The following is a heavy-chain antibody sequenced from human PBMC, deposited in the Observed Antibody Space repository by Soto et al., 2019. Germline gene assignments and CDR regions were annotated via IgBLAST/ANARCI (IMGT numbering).Heavy chain of an antibody. Sequence: QVHLVQSGAEVKKPGASVKVSCKGSGYAFTTYGITWVQQAPGQGLEWMGWISAHNGNTNYAQKLQGRVTVTRDTSTSTAYMELRSLRSDDTAVYYCARGRYGDYWGQGALATVSS. CDR2: ISAHNGNT. D-gene: IGHD1-1*01. CDR1: GYAFTTYG. V-gene: IGHV1-18*01. J-gene: IGHJ4*02. CDR3: ARGRYGDY.